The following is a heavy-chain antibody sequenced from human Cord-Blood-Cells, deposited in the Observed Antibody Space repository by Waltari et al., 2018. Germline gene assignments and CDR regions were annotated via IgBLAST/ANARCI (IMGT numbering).Heavy chain of an antibody. CDR1: GFTFSSYW. D-gene: IGHD1-26*01. V-gene: IGHV3-7*01. CDR2: IKQDGSEK. J-gene: IGHJ1*01. Sequence: EVQLVESGGGLVQPGGSLRLSCAASGFTFSSYWMSWVRQARGKGLEWVAKIKQDGSEKYYVDSVKGLFTISRDNAKNSLYLQMNSLRAEDTAVYYCARVGGSYSSQYFQHWGQGTLVTVSS. CDR3: ARVGGSYSSQYFQH.